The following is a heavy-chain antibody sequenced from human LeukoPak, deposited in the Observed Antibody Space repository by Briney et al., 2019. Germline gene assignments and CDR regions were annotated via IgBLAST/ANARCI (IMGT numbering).Heavy chain of an antibody. J-gene: IGHJ4*02. D-gene: IGHD2-2*02. Sequence: PGGSLRLSCAVSGFTFSSGYMHWVRQPPGKGPVWVSRISSDGSNTIYADSVKGRFTFSRDDARNTLYLQMNSLRDADTAVYYCARYTGGGVYWGQGTLVTVSS. V-gene: IGHV3-74*01. CDR3: ARYTGGGVY. CDR2: ISSDGSNT. CDR1: GFTFSSGY.